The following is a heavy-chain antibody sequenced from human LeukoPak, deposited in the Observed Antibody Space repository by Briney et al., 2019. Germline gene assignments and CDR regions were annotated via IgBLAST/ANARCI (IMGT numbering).Heavy chain of an antibody. CDR2: INHSGST. J-gene: IGHJ4*02. V-gene: IGHV4-39*07. CDR1: GGSISSGGYY. Sequence: SETLSLTCTVSGGSISSGGYYWSWIRQPPGKGLEWIGEINHSGSTNYNPSLKSRVTISVDTSKNQFSLKLSSVTAADTAVYYCARTLPFDYWGQGTLVTVSS. CDR3: ARTLPFDY.